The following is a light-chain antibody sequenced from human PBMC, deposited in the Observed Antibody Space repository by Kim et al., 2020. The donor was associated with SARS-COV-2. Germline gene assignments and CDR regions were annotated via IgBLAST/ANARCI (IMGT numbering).Light chain of an antibody. V-gene: IGLV3-19*01. CDR1: SLRSYS. CDR2: GR. J-gene: IGLJ1*01. CDR3: HSPDSSTTHNSV. Sequence: SSELTQDPAVSVALGKTVRITCQGDSLRSYSASWYQQKPGQPTVLVLYGRNLTSGIPDRFSGSSSGTTASLTFTGDQAEDEADYYCHSPDSSTTHNSVFG.